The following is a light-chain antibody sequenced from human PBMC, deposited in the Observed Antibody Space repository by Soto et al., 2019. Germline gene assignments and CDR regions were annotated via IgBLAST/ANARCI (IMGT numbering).Light chain of an antibody. CDR2: KAS. Sequence: DIQMTQSPSTLSASVGDRVTITCRASQGISGWLAWYQQKPGKAPRLLIYKASSLESGVPSRFSGSGFGTEFTLNISSRQPDDSGTYYCQQYETYFRTFGQGTKLEIK. CDR3: QQYETYFRT. J-gene: IGKJ2*01. V-gene: IGKV1-5*03. CDR1: QGISGW.